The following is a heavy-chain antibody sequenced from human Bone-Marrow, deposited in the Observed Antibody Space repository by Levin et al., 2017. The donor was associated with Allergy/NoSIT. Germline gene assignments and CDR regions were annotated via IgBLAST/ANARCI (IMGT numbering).Heavy chain of an antibody. J-gene: IGHJ6*02. D-gene: IGHD2/OR15-2a*01. CDR3: TRRISYYGMDV. Sequence: GESLKISCAASGFTFSGSAMHWVRQASGKGLEWVGRIRSKANSYATAYAASVKGRFTISRDDSKNTAYLQMNSLKTEDTAVYYCTRRISYYGMDVWGQGTTVTVSS. CDR1: GFTFSGSA. CDR2: IRSKANSYAT. V-gene: IGHV3-73*01.